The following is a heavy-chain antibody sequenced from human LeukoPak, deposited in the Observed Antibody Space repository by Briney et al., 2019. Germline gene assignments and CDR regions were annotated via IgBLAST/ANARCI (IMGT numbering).Heavy chain of an antibody. CDR1: GGSINSYY. Sequence: SETLSLTCTVSGGSINSYYWSWIRQPPGKGLEWIGYIYYSGSANYDPSLKSRVTISVDTSKNQFSLKLSSVTAADTALYFCARQTYSHDAFDTWGQGTMVTVSS. J-gene: IGHJ3*02. D-gene: IGHD2-15*01. CDR2: IYYSGSA. V-gene: IGHV4-59*08. CDR3: ARQTYSHDAFDT.